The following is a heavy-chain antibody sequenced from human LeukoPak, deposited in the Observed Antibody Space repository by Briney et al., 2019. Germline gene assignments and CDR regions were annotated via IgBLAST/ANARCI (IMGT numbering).Heavy chain of an antibody. Sequence: PGGSLRLSCAASGFTFSSYGMHWVRQAPGKGLEWVAFIRYDGSNKYYADSVKGRFTISRDNSKNTLYLQMNSLRAEDTAVYYCAKISDSGSSSYYYYYMDVWGKGTTVTVSS. CDR3: AKISDSGSSSYYYYYMDV. J-gene: IGHJ6*03. V-gene: IGHV3-30*02. D-gene: IGHD1-26*01. CDR2: IRYDGSNK. CDR1: GFTFSSYG.